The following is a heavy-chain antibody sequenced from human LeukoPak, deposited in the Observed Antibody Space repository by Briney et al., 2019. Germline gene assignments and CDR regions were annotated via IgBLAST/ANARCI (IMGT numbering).Heavy chain of an antibody. CDR2: ISSSGSTI. D-gene: IGHD6-13*01. CDR1: GFTFSSYE. Sequence: PGGSLRLSCAASGFTFSSYEMNWVRQAPGKGLEWVSYISSSGSTIYYADSVKGRFTISRDNAKNSLYLQMNSLRAEDTAVYYCARDGGPAYGSSWYLYWGQGTLVTVSS. V-gene: IGHV3-48*03. CDR3: ARDGGPAYGSSWYLY. J-gene: IGHJ4*02.